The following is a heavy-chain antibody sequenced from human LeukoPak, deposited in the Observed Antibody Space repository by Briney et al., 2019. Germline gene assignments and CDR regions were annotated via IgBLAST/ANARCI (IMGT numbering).Heavy chain of an antibody. CDR2: ISYDGSNK. J-gene: IGHJ3*02. V-gene: IGHV3-30*04. Sequence: GGSLRLSCAASGFTFSSYAMHWVRQAPGKGLEWVAAISYDGSNKYYADSVKGRFTISRDNSKNTLYLQMNSLRAEDTAVYYCARRYSGSYYWAFDIWGQGTMVTVSS. D-gene: IGHD1-26*01. CDR1: GFTFSSYA. CDR3: ARRYSGSYYWAFDI.